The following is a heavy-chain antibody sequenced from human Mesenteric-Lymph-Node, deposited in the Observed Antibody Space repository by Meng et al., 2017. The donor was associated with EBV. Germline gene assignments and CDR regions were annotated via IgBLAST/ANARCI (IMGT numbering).Heavy chain of an antibody. CDR1: GGSISSSNSY. CDR3: ATGLYGDYALAN. V-gene: IGHV4-61*01. J-gene: IGHJ4*02. CDR2: IYYSGST. D-gene: IGHD4-17*01. Sequence: QVQLQESGPGLVKPSETLSLTCTVSGGSISSSNSYWSWIRQPPGKGLEWIGYIYYSGSTNYNPSLKSRVTISVDTSKNQFSLKLSSVTAADTAVYYCATGLYGDYALANWGQGTLVTVSS.